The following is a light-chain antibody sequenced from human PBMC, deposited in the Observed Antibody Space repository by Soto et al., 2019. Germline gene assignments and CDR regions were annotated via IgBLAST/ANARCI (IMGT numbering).Light chain of an antibody. CDR2: AAS. Sequence: DIQMTQSPSSLSASVGDRVTITCRASQSISSYLNWYQQKPGKAPKCLISAASSLQSGVPSRFSGSGSGTDFTLTISSLQPEDFPTYYCQQSYSTPFTFGPGTKVDI. J-gene: IGKJ3*01. V-gene: IGKV1-39*01. CDR3: QQSYSTPFT. CDR1: QSISSY.